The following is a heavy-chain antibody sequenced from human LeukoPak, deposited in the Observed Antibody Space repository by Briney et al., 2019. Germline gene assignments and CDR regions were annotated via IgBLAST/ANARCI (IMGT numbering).Heavy chain of an antibody. Sequence: PGGSLRLSCAASGFAFSYNTMNWVRQAPGKGLEWASFISRDGTDIYYADSVVGRFTISRDNAKNSLYLQMNSLRIEDTAIYYCARDEGDWGQGTLVTVSS. D-gene: IGHD1-26*01. CDR3: ARDEGD. V-gene: IGHV3-21*06. CDR1: GFAFSYNT. J-gene: IGHJ4*02. CDR2: ISRDGTDI.